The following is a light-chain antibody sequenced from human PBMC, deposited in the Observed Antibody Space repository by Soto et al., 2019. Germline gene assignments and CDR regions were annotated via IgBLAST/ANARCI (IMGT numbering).Light chain of an antibody. Sequence: QSVLTQPPSVSAAPGQKVTISCSGSSSNIGNSYVSWYQQLHGTAPKLLIYDNSRRPSGIPDRFSGSKSGTSATLGITGLQAGDEADDYCGTWDISMSVVVFGGGTKLTVL. J-gene: IGLJ2*01. CDR3: GTWDISMSVVV. CDR1: SSNIGNSY. CDR2: DNS. V-gene: IGLV1-51*01.